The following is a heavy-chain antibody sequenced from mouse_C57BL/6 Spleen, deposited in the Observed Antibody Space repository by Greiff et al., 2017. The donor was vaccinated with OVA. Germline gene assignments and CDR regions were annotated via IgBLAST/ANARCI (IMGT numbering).Heavy chain of an antibody. CDR2: VYPGDGDT. V-gene: IGHV1-80*01. D-gene: IGHD3-1*01. CDR3: AGTGYFDY. Sequence: QVQLKQSGAELVKPGASVKISCKASGYAFSSSWMNWVKQRPGTGLEWIGQVYPGDGDTNYNGKFKGKATLTADKSSSTACMHLSSLTSEDSAVDFCAGTGYFDYWGQGTTLTVSS. CDR1: GYAFSSSW. J-gene: IGHJ2*01.